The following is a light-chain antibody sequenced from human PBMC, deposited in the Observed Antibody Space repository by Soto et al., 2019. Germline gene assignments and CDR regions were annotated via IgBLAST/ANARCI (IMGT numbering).Light chain of an antibody. J-gene: IGKJ1*01. V-gene: IGKV1-5*03. CDR2: KAS. Sequence: DIQMTQSPSTLSASVGDRVTITCRASQSISSWLAWYQQKPGKAPKLLIYKASSLESGVPSRFSGSGSGTEFPLTISSLQPDDFATYYCQQYNSYWTFGQGTKLEIK. CDR3: QQYNSYWT. CDR1: QSISSW.